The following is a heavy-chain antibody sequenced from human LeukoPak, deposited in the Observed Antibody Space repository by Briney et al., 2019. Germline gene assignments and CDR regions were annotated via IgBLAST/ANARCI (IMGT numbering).Heavy chain of an antibody. D-gene: IGHD5-18*01. Sequence: PSETLSLTCTVSGGSISSSSYYWGWIRQPPGKGLEWIGSIYYSGSTNYNPSLKSRVTISVDTSKNQFSLKLSSVTAADTAVYYCARHRYSYGAYYFDYWGQGTLVTVSS. CDR3: ARHRYSYGAYYFDY. J-gene: IGHJ4*02. CDR1: GGSISSSSYY. V-gene: IGHV4-39*01. CDR2: IYYSGST.